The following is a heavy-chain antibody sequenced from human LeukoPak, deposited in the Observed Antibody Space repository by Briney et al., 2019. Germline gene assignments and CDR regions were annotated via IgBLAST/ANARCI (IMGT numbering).Heavy chain of an antibody. J-gene: IGHJ4*02. CDR3: AREGITAMADAWNDY. Sequence: GRSLRLSCAASGSTFSSYSMNWVRQAPGKGLEWVSSIGTTSNSMYYADSLKGRFTISRDNAESSLYLQMNSLRVEDTAVYFCAREGITAMADAWNDYWGQGTLVTVSS. V-gene: IGHV3-21*01. D-gene: IGHD5-18*01. CDR2: IGTTSNSM. CDR1: GSTFSSYS.